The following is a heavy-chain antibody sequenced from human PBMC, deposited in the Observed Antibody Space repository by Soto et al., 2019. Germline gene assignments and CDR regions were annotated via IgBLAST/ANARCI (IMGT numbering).Heavy chain of an antibody. D-gene: IGHD4-17*01. V-gene: IGHV1-18*04. J-gene: IGHJ4*02. CDR3: ARASDYGDYDFDY. Sequence: QVQLVQSGAEVKKPGASVKVICKASGYTFTNYGISWVRQAPGQGLEWMGWISPYNGNTNYAQKVQGRVLMTTDTSSRTAYMELRSLRSDDTAVYYCARASDYGDYDFDYWGQGTLITVSS. CDR1: GYTFTNYG. CDR2: ISPYNGNT.